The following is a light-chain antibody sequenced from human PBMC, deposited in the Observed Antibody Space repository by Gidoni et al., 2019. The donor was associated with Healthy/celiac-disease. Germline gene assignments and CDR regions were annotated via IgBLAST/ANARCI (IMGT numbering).Light chain of an antibody. Sequence: SYELTQPPSVSVSPGQTASITCSGDKLGDKYACWYQQKPGQSPVLVIYQDSKRPSGIPERFSGSNSGNTATLTISGTQAMDEADYYCQAWDSSGVFGGGTKLTVX. CDR3: QAWDSSGV. CDR2: QDS. V-gene: IGLV3-1*01. J-gene: IGLJ2*01. CDR1: KLGDKY.